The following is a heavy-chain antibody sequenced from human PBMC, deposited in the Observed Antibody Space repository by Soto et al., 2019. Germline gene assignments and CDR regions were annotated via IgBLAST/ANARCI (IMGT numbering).Heavy chain of an antibody. CDR3: AKQMSYGRPYDY. J-gene: IGHJ4*02. CDR2: ISATGDNT. D-gene: IGHD1-26*01. V-gene: IGHV3-23*01. CDR1: GFTFNNYA. Sequence: PGGSLRLSCAASGFTFNNYAVSWVRQAPGKGLEWVSAISATGDNTYYADFVEGRFTISRDNSKNTLYLQMNGLRAEDTDMYYCAKQMSYGRPYDYWGQGTLVT.